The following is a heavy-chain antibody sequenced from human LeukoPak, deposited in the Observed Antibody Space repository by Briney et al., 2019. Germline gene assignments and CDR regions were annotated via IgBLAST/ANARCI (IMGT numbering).Heavy chain of an antibody. CDR1: GYTFTDYY. J-gene: IGHJ6*03. Sequence: ASVKVSCKASGYTFTDYYMHWVRQAPGQGLEWMGWINPNSGGTHYAQKFQGRVTMTRDTSISTAYMELSRLRSDDTAVYYCARVVQGYIDYYYYYMDVWGKGTTVTVSS. CDR3: ARVVQGYIDYYYYYMDV. V-gene: IGHV1-2*02. D-gene: IGHD3-10*02. CDR2: INPNSGGT.